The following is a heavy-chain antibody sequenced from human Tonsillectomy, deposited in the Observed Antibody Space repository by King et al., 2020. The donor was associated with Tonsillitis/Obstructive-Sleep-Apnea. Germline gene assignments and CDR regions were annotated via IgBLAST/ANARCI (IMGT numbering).Heavy chain of an antibody. Sequence: VQLPQWGAGLLKPSETLSLTCAVYGGSFSGYYWSWIRQPPGKGLEWIGEINHSGSTNYNPSLKSRVTISLDTSKNQFSLKLSSVTAADTAVYYCARVHYYYGSGSYPYWGQGTLVTVSS. CDR2: INHSGST. J-gene: IGHJ4*02. CDR3: ARVHYYYGSGSYPY. CDR1: GGSFSGYY. D-gene: IGHD3-10*01. V-gene: IGHV4-34*01.